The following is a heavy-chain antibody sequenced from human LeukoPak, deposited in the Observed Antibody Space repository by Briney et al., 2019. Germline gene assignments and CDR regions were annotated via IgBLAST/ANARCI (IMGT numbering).Heavy chain of an antibody. Sequence: GGSLRPSCAASGFTFSSYAMSWVRQAPGKGLEWVSAISGSGGSTYYADSVKGRFTISRDNSKNTLYLQMNSLRAEDTAVYYCAKGGPAGWYGVSTDAFDIWGQGTMVTVSS. CDR1: GFTFSSYA. D-gene: IGHD6-19*01. J-gene: IGHJ3*02. CDR2: ISGSGGST. CDR3: AKGGPAGWYGVSTDAFDI. V-gene: IGHV3-23*01.